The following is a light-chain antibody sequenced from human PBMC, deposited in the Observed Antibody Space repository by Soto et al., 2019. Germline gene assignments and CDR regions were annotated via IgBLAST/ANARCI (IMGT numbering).Light chain of an antibody. J-gene: IGKJ1*01. CDR2: GAS. V-gene: IGKV3-20*01. CDR3: QQYGSSPPWT. Sequence: EIVLTQSPGTLSLSPGERATLSCRASQSVSSSYLAWYQQKPGQAPRLLIYGASSRATGIPDRFSGSGSGTDFTLTISSREPEDFALYYCQQYGSSPPWTFGQGTKVEIK. CDR1: QSVSSSY.